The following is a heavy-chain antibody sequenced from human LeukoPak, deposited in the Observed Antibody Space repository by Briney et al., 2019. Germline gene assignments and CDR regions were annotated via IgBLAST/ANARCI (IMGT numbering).Heavy chain of an antibody. Sequence: ASVKVSCKASGYTFTSYDINWVRQATGQGLEWMGWMNPNSGDTGYAQKFQGRVTMTRNTSISTAYMELSSLRSEDTAVYYCVRLPRLLWGTASVDYWGQGTLVTVSS. CDR1: GYTFTSYD. J-gene: IGHJ4*02. V-gene: IGHV1-8*01. D-gene: IGHD5-18*01. CDR2: MNPNSGDT. CDR3: VRLPRLLWGTASVDY.